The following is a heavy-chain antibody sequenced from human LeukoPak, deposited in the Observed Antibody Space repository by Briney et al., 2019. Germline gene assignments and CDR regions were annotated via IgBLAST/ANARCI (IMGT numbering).Heavy chain of an antibody. D-gene: IGHD1-26*01. CDR2: INPSGGFT. CDR3: ARDQSGEWELLSGWWFDP. CDR1: GYSFSTHW. J-gene: IGHJ5*02. V-gene: IGHV1-46*01. Sequence: GASVKVSCKASGYSFSTHWMHWVRQAPGQGLEWMGIINPSGGFTSYAQKLQGRVTVTRDMSTSTVYMGLSNLRSEDTAVYYCARDQSGEWELLSGWWFDPWGQGTLVTVSS.